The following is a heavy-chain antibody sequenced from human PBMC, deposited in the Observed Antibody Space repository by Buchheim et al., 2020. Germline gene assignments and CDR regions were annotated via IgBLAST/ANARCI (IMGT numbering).Heavy chain of an antibody. D-gene: IGHD3-16*01. CDR2: MNPKSGDT. CDR3: VRTNYGEPADP. CDR1: GYIFTNYD. Sequence: QVQLVQSGAEVKKPGASVKVSCKASGYIFTNYDINWVRQAAGQGLEWMGWMNPKSGDTGYAQRFQGRVTMTRDTSISIAYMELSRLRDDDTAVYYCVRTNYGEPADPWGQGTL. J-gene: IGHJ5*02. V-gene: IGHV1-8*01.